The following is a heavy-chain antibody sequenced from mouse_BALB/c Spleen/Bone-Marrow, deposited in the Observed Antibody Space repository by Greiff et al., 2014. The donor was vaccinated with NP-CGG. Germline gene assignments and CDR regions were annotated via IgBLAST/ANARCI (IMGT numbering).Heavy chain of an antibody. J-gene: IGHJ4*01. CDR3: ARGGSSGIYYYAMDY. CDR1: GYTFSDYA. CDR2: LSPYYVDG. V-gene: IGHV1S137*01. Sequence: VQLQQSGAELVRPGVSVKISCKGSGYTFSDYAMHWVKQSHAKSLEWIGVLSPYYVDGGYNQKFKGKATMTIDTSSSTVYMELVRLTSEDSAIYYCARGGSSGIYYYAMDYWGQGTSVTVSS. D-gene: IGHD3-1*01.